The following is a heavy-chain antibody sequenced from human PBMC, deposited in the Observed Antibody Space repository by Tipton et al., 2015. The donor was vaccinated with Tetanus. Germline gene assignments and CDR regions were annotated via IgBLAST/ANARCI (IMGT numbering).Heavy chain of an antibody. CDR1: GDRVSSNSAA. Sequence: GLVKPSLTLSLTCAISGDRVSSNSAAWNWVRQSSSRGLEWLGRPYYRSGWYSDYADSVTGRITINPDTSKNHLSLQLTSVTPEDTAVYYCARGSINMGNSGGGYYGYYYCAMDVGGPGTTVTVSS. CDR3: ARGSINMGNSGGGYYGYYYCAMDV. D-gene: IGHD3-22*01. J-gene: IGHJ6*02. V-gene: IGHV6-1*01. CDR2: PYYRSGWYS.